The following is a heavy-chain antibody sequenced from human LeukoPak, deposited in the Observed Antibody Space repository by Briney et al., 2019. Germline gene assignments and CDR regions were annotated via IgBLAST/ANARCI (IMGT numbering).Heavy chain of an antibody. CDR1: GYTFTGYY. D-gene: IGHD3-10*01. V-gene: IGHV1-69*04. Sequence: ASVKVSCKASGYTFTGYYMHWVRQAPGQGLEWMGRIIPILGIANYAQKFQGRVTITADKSTSTAYMELSSLRSEDTAVYYCARDGQSSFDYWGQGTLVTVSS. CDR3: ARDGQSSFDY. CDR2: IIPILGIA. J-gene: IGHJ4*02.